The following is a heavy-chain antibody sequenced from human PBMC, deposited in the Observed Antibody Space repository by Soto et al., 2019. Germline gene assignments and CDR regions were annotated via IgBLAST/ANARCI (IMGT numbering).Heavy chain of an antibody. J-gene: IGHJ5*02. D-gene: IGHD2-8*01. CDR1: GGTFSSYA. V-gene: IGHV1-69*13. CDR2: IIPIFGTA. Sequence: ASVKVSCKASGGTFSSYAISWVRQAPGQGLEWMGGIIPIFGTANYAQKFQGRVTITADESTSTAYMELSSLGSEDTAVYYCAREEPEGVNWFDPWGQGTLVTVSS. CDR3: AREEPEGVNWFDP.